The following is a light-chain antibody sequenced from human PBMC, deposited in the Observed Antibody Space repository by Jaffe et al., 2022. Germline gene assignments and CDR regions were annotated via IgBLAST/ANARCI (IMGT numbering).Light chain of an antibody. V-gene: IGKV1-12*02. CDR2: ATS. CDR3: QQANSFPYT. CDR1: QDIDRW. Sequence: DIQMTQSPSSVSASVGDRVTITCRASQDIDRWLVWYQQRSGKAPKLLIFATSSLQSGVPSRFSGSGSGTDFTLTISSLQPEDFATYYCQQANSFPYTFGQGTKLEIK. J-gene: IGKJ2*01.